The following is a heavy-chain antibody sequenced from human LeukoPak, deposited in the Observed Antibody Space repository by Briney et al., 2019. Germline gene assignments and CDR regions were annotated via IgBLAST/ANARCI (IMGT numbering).Heavy chain of an antibody. V-gene: IGHV3-7*02. D-gene: IGHD4-17*01. CDR3: ASHYGDYSFFDY. J-gene: IGHJ4*02. CDR2: IKQDGSEK. Sequence: GGSLRLSCAASGFTFSSYWMSWVRQAPGKGLEWVANIKQDGSEKYYVDSVKGRFTISRDNAKNSLYLQLNSLRAEDTAVYYCASHYGDYSFFDYWGQGTLVTVSS. CDR1: GFTFSSYW.